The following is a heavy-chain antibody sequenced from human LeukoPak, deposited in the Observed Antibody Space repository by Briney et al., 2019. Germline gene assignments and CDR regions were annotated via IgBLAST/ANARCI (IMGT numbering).Heavy chain of an antibody. Sequence: QTSETLSLTCTVSGGSISSYYWSWIRQPPGKGLEWIGYIFYSGSTSYNPSLKSRVTISVDTSKNQFSLKLSSVTAADTAVYYCAANSGSYWGDFDYWGQGTLVTVSS. CDR1: GGSISSYY. J-gene: IGHJ4*02. CDR3: AANSGSYWGDFDY. V-gene: IGHV4-59*01. CDR2: IFYSGST. D-gene: IGHD1-26*01.